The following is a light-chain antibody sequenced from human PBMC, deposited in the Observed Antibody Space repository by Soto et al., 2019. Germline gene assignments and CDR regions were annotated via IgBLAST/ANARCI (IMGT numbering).Light chain of an antibody. CDR3: QQYKDWPTT. CDR2: GAS. J-gene: IGKJ1*01. Sequence: IVMTQSPTTRSGAPGQRASLYCIASQSVSTTVAWYHQKPGQAPRLLVYGASTRATGIPARFSGSGAGTDFTLTITSLQSEDFGVYFCQQYKDWPTTLGQGTKVDIK. V-gene: IGKV3-15*01. CDR1: QSVSTT.